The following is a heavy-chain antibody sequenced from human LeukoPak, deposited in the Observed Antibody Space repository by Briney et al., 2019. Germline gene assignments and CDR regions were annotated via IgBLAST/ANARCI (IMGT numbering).Heavy chain of an antibody. Sequence: WVKVSCKASGGTFSSYAISWVRQAPGQGLEWKGGIIPIFGTANYAQKFQGRVTITTDDSTSTAYMELSSLRSEDTAVYYCARARMRHGRQSYYYYYMDVRGEGTTVSLPS. CDR3: ARARMRHGRQSYYYYYMDV. CDR1: GGTFSSYA. CDR2: IIPIFGTA. J-gene: IGHJ6*03. V-gene: IGHV1-69*05.